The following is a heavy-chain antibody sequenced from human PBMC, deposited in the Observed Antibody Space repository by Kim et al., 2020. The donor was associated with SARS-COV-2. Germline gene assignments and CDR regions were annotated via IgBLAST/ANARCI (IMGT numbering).Heavy chain of an antibody. V-gene: IGHV3-33*05. Sequence: GGSLRLSCAASGFTFSSYGMHWVRQAPGKGLEWVAVISYDGSNKYYADSVKGRFTISRDNSKNTLYLQMNSLRAEDTAVYYCAREGIEGGPYYFDYWGQGTLVTVSS. CDR1: GFTFSSYG. CDR2: ISYDGSNK. J-gene: IGHJ4*02. D-gene: IGHD3-16*01. CDR3: AREGIEGGPYYFDY.